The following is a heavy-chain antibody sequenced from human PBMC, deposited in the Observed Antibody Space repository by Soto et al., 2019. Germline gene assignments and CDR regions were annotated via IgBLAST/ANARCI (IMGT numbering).Heavy chain of an antibody. V-gene: IGHV3-15*07. CDR2: IKSKADGGTT. CDR1: GFTFSNAW. D-gene: IGHD3-22*01. Sequence: GGSLRLSCAASGFTFSNAWMNWVRQAPGKGLEWVGRIKSKADGGTTDYAAPVKGRFTISRDDSKNTLYLQMNSLKTEDTAVYYCTTSYYFGSSGGRVDYWGQGTLVTSPQ. J-gene: IGHJ4*02. CDR3: TTSYYFGSSGGRVDY.